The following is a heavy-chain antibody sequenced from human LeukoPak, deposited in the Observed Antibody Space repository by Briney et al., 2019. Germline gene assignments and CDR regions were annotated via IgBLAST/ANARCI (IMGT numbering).Heavy chain of an antibody. D-gene: IGHD5-24*01. J-gene: IGHJ4*02. V-gene: IGHV3-33*01. CDR1: GFTFSSYG. CDR2: IWYDGSNK. CDR3: ARELVEMENYRYFDY. Sequence: PGGSLRLSCAASGFTFSSYGMHWVRQAPGKGLEWVAVIWYDGSNKYYADSVKGRLTISRDNSKNTLYLQMNSLRAEDTAVYYCARELVEMENYRYFDYWGQGTLVTVSS.